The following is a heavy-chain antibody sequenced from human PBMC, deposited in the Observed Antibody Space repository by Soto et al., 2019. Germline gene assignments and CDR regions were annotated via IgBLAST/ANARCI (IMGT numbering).Heavy chain of an antibody. CDR3: ATLFDP. Sequence: GGSLRLSCAASGFTFSNYAMHWFRQAPGKGLEWVAVISYDGSNKYYADSVKGRFTISRDNSKNTLYLQMNSLRAEDTAVYYCATLFDPWGQGTLVTVSS. V-gene: IGHV3-30-3*01. CDR2: ISYDGSNK. CDR1: GFTFSNYA. J-gene: IGHJ5*02.